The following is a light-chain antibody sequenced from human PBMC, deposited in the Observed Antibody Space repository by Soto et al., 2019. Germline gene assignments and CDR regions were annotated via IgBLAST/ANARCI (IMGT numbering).Light chain of an antibody. CDR2: SNN. Sequence: QSVLTQPPSASGTPGQRVTISCSGSSSNIGSNTVNWYQQLPGTAPKLLIYSNNQRPSGVPDRFSGSKSGTSASLAISGLQSEDEADYYCSSYKSSTAYVSGTGTKVTVL. CDR1: SSNIGSNT. J-gene: IGLJ1*01. CDR3: SSYKSSTAYV. V-gene: IGLV1-44*01.